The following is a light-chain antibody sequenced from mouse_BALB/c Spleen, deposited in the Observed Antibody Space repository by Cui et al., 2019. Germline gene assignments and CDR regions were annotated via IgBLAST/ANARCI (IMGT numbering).Light chain of an antibody. J-gene: IGKJ4*01. CDR3: HQYHRSPFT. CDR1: SSVSSSY. V-gene: IGKV4-74*01. CDR2: STS. Sequence: QIVLTQSPAIMSATLGERVTMTCTASSSVSSSYLHWFQQKPGSSPKLWIYSTSSLASGVPARFSGSGSGNSYSLTISSMEAEDAATYYCHQYHRSPFTFGSGTKLEIK.